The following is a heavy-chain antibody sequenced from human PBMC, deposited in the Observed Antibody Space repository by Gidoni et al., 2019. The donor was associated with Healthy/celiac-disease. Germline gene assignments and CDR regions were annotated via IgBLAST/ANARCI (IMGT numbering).Heavy chain of an antibody. V-gene: IGHV3-66*02. D-gene: IGHD6-13*01. CDR2: IYSGGST. CDR3: ARVGAAAGTLDY. CDR1: GFTVSSNY. J-gene: IGHJ4*02. Sequence: EVQLVESGGGFVPPGGSLRLFCSTSGFTVSSNYMSWCRQAPGKGLEWVSVIYSGGSTYYADSVKGRFTISRDNSKNTLYLQMNSLRAEDTAVYYCARVGAAAGTLDYWGQGTLVTVSS.